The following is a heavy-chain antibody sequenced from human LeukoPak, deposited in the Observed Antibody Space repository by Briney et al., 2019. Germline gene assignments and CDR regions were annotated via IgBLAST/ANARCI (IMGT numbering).Heavy chain of an antibody. D-gene: IGHD2-15*01. J-gene: IGHJ4*02. CDR2: IYHSGST. CDR3: AKGRVRDELLLDY. CDR1: GGSISSGGYS. V-gene: IGHV4-30-2*01. Sequence: PSETLSLTCAVSGGSISSGGYSWSWIRQPPGKGLEWIGYIYHSGSTYYNPSLKSRVTISVDTSKNQFSLKLSSVTAADMAVYYCAKGRVRDELLLDYWGQGTLVTVSS.